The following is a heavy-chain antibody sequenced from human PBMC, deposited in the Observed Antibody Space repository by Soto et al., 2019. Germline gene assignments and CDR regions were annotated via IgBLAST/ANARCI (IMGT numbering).Heavy chain of an antibody. V-gene: IGHV1-69*06. CDR3: ARGGEYSSSSLYYFDY. Sequence: AVKVSCKASGCTFSSYAISWVRQAPGQGLEWMGGIIPIFGTANYAQKFQGRVTITADKSTSTAYMELSSLRSEDTAVYYCARGGEYSSSSLYYFDYWGQGTLVTVSS. D-gene: IGHD6-6*01. J-gene: IGHJ4*02. CDR2: IIPIFGTA. CDR1: GCTFSSYA.